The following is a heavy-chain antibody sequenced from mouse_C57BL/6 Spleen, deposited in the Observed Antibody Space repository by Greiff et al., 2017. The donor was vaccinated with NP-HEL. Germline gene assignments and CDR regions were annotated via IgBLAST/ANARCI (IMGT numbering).Heavy chain of an antibody. CDR3: ARAVVGLDY. D-gene: IGHD1-1*01. CDR2: ISYDGSN. Sequence: VQLKESGPGLVKPSQSLSLTCSVTGYSITSGYYWNWIRQFPGNKLEWMGYISYDGSNNYNPSLKNRISITRDTSKNQFFLKLNSVTTEDTATYYCARAVVGLDYWGQGTTLTVSS. V-gene: IGHV3-6*01. CDR1: GYSITSGYY. J-gene: IGHJ2*01.